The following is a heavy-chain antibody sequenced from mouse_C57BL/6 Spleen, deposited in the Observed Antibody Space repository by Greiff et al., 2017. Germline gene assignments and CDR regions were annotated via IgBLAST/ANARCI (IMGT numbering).Heavy chain of an antibody. J-gene: IGHJ4*01. CDR2: IHPNSGST. CDR3: ARRDYSNYGDAMDY. Sequence: QVQLQQPGAELVKPGASVKLSCKASGYTFTSYWMHWVKQRPGQGLEWIGMIHPNSGSTNYNEKFKSKATLTVDKSSSTAYMQLSSLTSEDSAVYYCARRDYSNYGDAMDYWGQGTSVTVSS. CDR1: GYTFTSYW. V-gene: IGHV1-64*01. D-gene: IGHD2-5*01.